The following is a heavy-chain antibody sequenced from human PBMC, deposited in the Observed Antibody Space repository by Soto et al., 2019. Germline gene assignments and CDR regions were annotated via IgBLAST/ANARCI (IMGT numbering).Heavy chain of an antibody. Sequence: PGGSLRLSCAASGFTFSSYGMHWVRQAPGKGLEWVTAISYDEKFKYYADSVKGRFTISRDDSKSTLYLEINSLRSEDTAVYYCARAGVAAPGTRIPVDNWGQGTLVTVSS. CDR3: ARAGVAAPGTRIPVDN. V-gene: IGHV3-30*19. CDR2: ISYDEKFK. D-gene: IGHD6-13*01. CDR1: GFTFSSYG. J-gene: IGHJ4*02.